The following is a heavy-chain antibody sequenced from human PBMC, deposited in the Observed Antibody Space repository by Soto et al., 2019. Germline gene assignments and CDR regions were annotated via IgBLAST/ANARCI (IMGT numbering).Heavy chain of an antibody. V-gene: IGHV4-59*01. CDR3: ARGGSYGDFFDY. CDR2: IYYTGST. CDR1: GGSMSSNY. D-gene: IGHD4-17*01. J-gene: IGHJ4*02. Sequence: SETLSLTCTVSGGSMSSNYWTWIRQSPGKGLEWIGYIYYTGSTKYNPSLKSRVTISLDTSKNQFSLKLTSVTSADTAVYYCARGGSYGDFFDYWGQGAQVTVSS.